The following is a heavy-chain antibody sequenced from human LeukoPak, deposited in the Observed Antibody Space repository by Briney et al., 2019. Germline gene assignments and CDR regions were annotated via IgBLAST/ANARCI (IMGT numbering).Heavy chain of an antibody. CDR2: ISSSSTYI. Sequence: GGSLRLSCAASGFTFSSYSMNWVRQAPGKGLEWVSFISSSSTYIYYADSLKGRFTISRDNAKNSLYLQMNSLRAEDTAVYYCARDGVAELMSALGYWGQGILVTVSS. D-gene: IGHD1-26*01. CDR3: ARDGVAELMSALGY. CDR1: GFTFSSYS. V-gene: IGHV3-21*06. J-gene: IGHJ4*02.